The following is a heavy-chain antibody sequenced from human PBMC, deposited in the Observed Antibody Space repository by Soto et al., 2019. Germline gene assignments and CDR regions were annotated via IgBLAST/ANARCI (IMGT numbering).Heavy chain of an antibody. CDR3: VRGSLYNFDSSGTELWFDP. D-gene: IGHD6-19*01. J-gene: IGHJ5*02. CDR1: GYTFSDYY. V-gene: IGHV1-2*02. CDR2: ISPKSGGA. Sequence: ASVKVSCKAGGYTFSDYYIQWVRQAPGQGLEYMGWISPKSGGAAYAQKFRGRVTMTRDTSVNLAYLHLSSLTSDDTAVYYCVRGSLYNFDSSGTELWFDPWGQGALVTVSS.